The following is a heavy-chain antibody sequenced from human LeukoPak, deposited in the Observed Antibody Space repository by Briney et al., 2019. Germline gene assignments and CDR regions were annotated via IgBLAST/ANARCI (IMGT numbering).Heavy chain of an antibody. Sequence: GGSLRLSCGASGFTFSNYGMLWVRQAPGRGLEWVAFIRYDGSNKLYADSVKGRFTISRDNSKNTLYLHINSLRAEDTAVYYCVKDNPLDYWGQGTLVIVSS. CDR1: GFTFSNYG. J-gene: IGHJ4*02. D-gene: IGHD1-14*01. V-gene: IGHV3-30*02. CDR3: VKDNPLDY. CDR2: IRYDGSNK.